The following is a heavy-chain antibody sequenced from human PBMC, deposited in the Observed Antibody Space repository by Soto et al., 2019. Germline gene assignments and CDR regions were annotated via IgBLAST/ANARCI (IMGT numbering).Heavy chain of an antibody. CDR3: ARWEYSGSRYSGLGGLPGKNWFAP. J-gene: IGHJ5*02. CDR2: IYPGDSDT. V-gene: IGHV5-51*01. Sequence: PGESLKISCKGSGYIFTSYWIGWVRQMPGKGLEWMGIIYPGDSDTRYSPSFQGQVTISADKSISTAFLQWSSLKASDTATYYCARWEYSGSRYSGLGGLPGKNWFAPWGQGTLVTVSS. D-gene: IGHD6-13*01. CDR1: GYIFTSYW.